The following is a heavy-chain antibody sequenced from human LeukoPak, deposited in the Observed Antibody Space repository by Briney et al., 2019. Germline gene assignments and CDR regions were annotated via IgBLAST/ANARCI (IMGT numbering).Heavy chain of an antibody. J-gene: IGHJ4*02. CDR3: ATSIGYGDFALYY. CDR2: ISSSSSYI. Sequence: PGGSLRLSCAASGFTFSSYSMNWVRQAPGKGLEWVSSISSSSSYIYYADSVKGRFTISRDNAKNALYLQMNSLRAEDTAVYYCATSIGYGDFALYYWGQGTMVTVSS. V-gene: IGHV3-21*01. D-gene: IGHD4-17*01. CDR1: GFTFSSYS.